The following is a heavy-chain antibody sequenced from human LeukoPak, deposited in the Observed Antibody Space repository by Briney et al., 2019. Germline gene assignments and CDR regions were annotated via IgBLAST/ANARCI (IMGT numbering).Heavy chain of an antibody. CDR2: ISGSGGST. Sequence: GGSLRLSCAASGFTFSSYAMSWVRQAPGKGLEWVSAISGSGGSTYYADSVKGRFTISRDNSKNTLYLQMNSLRAEDTAVYYCARDSENVLRYFDWLYPYDYWGQGTLVTVSS. CDR1: GFTFSSYA. CDR3: ARDSENVLRYFDWLYPYDY. J-gene: IGHJ4*02. V-gene: IGHV3-23*01. D-gene: IGHD3-9*01.